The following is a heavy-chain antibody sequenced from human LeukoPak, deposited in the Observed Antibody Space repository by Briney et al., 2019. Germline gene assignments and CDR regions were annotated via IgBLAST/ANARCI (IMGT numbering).Heavy chain of an antibody. D-gene: IGHD3-10*01. CDR1: GFTSSSYW. J-gene: IGHJ3*02. CDR3: ARDPNYGSGSYYSDAFDI. V-gene: IGHV3-7*01. Sequence: TGGSLRLSCAASGFTSSSYWMSWVRQAPGKGLEWVANIKQDGSEKYYVDSVKGRFTISRDNAKNSLYLQMNSLRAEDTAVYYCARDPNYGSGSYYSDAFDIWGQGTMVTVSS. CDR2: IKQDGSEK.